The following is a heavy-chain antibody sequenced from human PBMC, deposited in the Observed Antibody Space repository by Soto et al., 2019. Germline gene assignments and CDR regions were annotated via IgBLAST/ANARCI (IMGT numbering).Heavy chain of an antibody. D-gene: IGHD1-1*01. Sequence: QLQLQESGPGLVKPSETLSLTCTVSGGSISSSTYYWGWLRQSPGKGLEWIGSIFYSGSTYFNPSFKSRVTISVDTSKNQFSLKLNSVTVADTAVYYCASLSYEQLWWGQGTLVTVSS. CDR2: IFYSGST. CDR3: ASLSYEQLW. CDR1: GGSISSSTYY. V-gene: IGHV4-39*01. J-gene: IGHJ4*02.